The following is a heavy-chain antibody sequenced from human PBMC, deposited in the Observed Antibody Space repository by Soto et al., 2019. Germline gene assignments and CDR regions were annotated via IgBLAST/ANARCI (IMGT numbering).Heavy chain of an antibody. D-gene: IGHD6-6*01. CDR3: AQPGSSSGSQFYYCGMDV. J-gene: IGHJ6*02. Sequence: EVQLLESGGGLVQPGGSLRLSCAASGFTFSNYAMSWVRQAPGKGLEWVSAISGSGDSTYYADSVKGRFTISRDNSKNTLYLQMNSRRAEDTAVYYCAQPGSSSGSQFYYCGMDVWGQGTTVTVSS. CDR1: GFTFSNYA. V-gene: IGHV3-23*01. CDR2: ISGSGDST.